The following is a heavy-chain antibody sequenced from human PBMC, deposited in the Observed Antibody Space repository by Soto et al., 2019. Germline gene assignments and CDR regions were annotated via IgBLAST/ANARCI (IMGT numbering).Heavy chain of an antibody. CDR1: GFTFSSYA. J-gene: IGHJ6*04. CDR2: ISGSGGST. CDR3: AKVGGAFDLQITYYVFWSGYYSPDYYYYGMDV. Sequence: GGSLRLSCAASGFTFSSYAMSWVRQAPGKGLEWVSAISGSGGSTYYADSVKGRFTISRDNSKNTLYLQMNSLRAEDTAVYYCAKVGGAFDLQITYYVFWSGYYSPDYYYYGMDVWGKGTTVTFSS. D-gene: IGHD3-3*01. V-gene: IGHV3-23*01.